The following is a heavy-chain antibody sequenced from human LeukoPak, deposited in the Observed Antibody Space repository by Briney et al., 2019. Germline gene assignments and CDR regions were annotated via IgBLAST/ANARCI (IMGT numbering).Heavy chain of an antibody. Sequence: VASVKVSCKASGYTFTGYYMHWVRQAPGQGLEWMGRINPNNGGTNCAQKFQGRVTMIGDTSISTAYMELNSLRSDDTAVYYCARESGSYHGNDYWGQGTLVTVSS. CDR2: INPNNGGT. J-gene: IGHJ4*02. V-gene: IGHV1-2*06. CDR3: ARESGSYHGNDY. D-gene: IGHD1-26*01. CDR1: GYTFTGYY.